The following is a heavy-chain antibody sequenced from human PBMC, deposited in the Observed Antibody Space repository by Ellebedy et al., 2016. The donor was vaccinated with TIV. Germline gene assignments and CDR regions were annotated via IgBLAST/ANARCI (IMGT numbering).Heavy chain of an antibody. Sequence: GGSLRLSCAASGFTFSNYAMSWVRQAPGKGLEWVSGISGSGGSTYYADSVKGRFTISRDNSKNTLYLQMNSLRAEDTAVYYCAKEKLGSYGFYFDYWGQGTLVTVSS. V-gene: IGHV3-23*01. CDR3: AKEKLGSYGFYFDY. J-gene: IGHJ4*02. D-gene: IGHD3-16*02. CDR2: ISGSGGST. CDR1: GFTFSNYA.